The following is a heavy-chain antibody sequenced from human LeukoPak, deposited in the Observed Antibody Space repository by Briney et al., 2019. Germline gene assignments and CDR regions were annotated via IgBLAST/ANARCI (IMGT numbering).Heavy chain of an antibody. CDR3: ARDSASSPDFWSYYYGMDV. V-gene: IGHV3-48*03. Sequence: GGSLRLSCAASGFTFSSYEMNWVRQAPGKGLEWVSYISSSGSTIYYADSVKGRFTISRDNAKNSLYLRTNSLRAEDTAVYYCARDSASSPDFWSYYYGMDVWGQGTTVTVSS. CDR2: ISSSGSTI. CDR1: GFTFSSYE. D-gene: IGHD3-3*01. J-gene: IGHJ6*02.